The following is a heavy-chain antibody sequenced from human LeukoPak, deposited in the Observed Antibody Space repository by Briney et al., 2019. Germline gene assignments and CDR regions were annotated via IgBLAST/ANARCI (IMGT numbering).Heavy chain of an antibody. J-gene: IGHJ4*02. CDR3: ATTTLRELLEGYLDY. V-gene: IGHV3-53*01. CDR2: IYSGGST. CDR1: GFTVSSNY. D-gene: IGHD1-26*01. Sequence: PGGSLRLSCAASGFTVSSNYMSWVRQAPGKGLEWVSVIYSGGSTYYADSVKGRFAISRDNSKNTLYLQMNSLRAEDTAVYYCATTTLRELLEGYLDYWGQGTLVTVSS.